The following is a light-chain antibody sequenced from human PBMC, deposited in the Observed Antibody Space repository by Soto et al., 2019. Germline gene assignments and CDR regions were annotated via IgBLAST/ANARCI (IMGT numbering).Light chain of an antibody. Sequence: QSVLTQPPSASGTPGQRVTISCSGSSSSIGTNHVYWYQQIPGTAPKLLIYRNDQRTSGVPDRFSGSKSGTSASLAISGLRSEDEADYYCAAWDDSLTGRVFGGGTKVTVL. CDR1: SSSIGTNH. CDR3: AAWDDSLTGRV. CDR2: RND. J-gene: IGLJ2*01. V-gene: IGLV1-47*01.